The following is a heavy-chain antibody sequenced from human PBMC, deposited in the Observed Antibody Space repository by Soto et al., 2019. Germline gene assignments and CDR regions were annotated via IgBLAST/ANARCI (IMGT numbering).Heavy chain of an antibody. CDR2: IISSSSTI. Sequence: EVQLVESGGGLVQPGGSLRLSCAASGFTFSSYSMNWVRQAPGKGLEGVSYIISSSSTIYYADSVKGRFTISRDNANNALYLQMKSLRDEDKAVYYCSRDWGGDGSGGSCYSIYNWFDPWGQGTLVTVSS. D-gene: IGHD2-15*01. J-gene: IGHJ5*02. V-gene: IGHV3-48*02. CDR3: SRDWGGDGSGGSCYSIYNWFDP. CDR1: GFTFSSYS.